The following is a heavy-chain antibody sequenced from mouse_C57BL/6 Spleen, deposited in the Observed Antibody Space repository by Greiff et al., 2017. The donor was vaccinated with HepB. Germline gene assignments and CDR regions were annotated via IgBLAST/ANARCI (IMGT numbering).Heavy chain of an antibody. J-gene: IGHJ2*01. CDR3: ARPGSTVVATGYFDY. CDR1: GFTFSSYG. D-gene: IGHD1-1*01. Sequence: EVQLVESGGDLVKPGGSLKLSCAASGFTFSSYGMSWVRQTPDKRLEWVATISSGGSYTYYPDSVKGRFTISRDNAKNTLYLQMSSLKSEDTAMYYCARPGSTVVATGYFDYWGQGTTLTVSS. CDR2: ISSGGSYT. V-gene: IGHV5-6*01.